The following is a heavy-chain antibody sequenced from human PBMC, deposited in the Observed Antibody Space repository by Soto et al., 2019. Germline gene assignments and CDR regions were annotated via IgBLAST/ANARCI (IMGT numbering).Heavy chain of an antibody. J-gene: IGHJ1*01. V-gene: IGHV4-30-4*01. Sequence: SETLSLTCTVSGGSISSEDYYWSWIRQAPGRGLEWIGDIHSSGSIYYNPFLKSRATMSIDTAGNQFSLNVSSVTVADTAVYYCARDLDGLHDDTSGPFPRPVWGQGTLVTVSS. CDR3: ARDLDGLHDDTSGPFPRPV. CDR1: GGSISSEDYY. CDR2: IHSSGSI. D-gene: IGHD3-22*01.